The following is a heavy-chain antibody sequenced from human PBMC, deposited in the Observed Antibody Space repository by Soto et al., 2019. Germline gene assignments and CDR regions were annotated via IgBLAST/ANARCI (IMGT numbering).Heavy chain of an antibody. V-gene: IGHV4-59*01. D-gene: IGHD3-22*01. Sequence: KPSETLSLTCTVSGASISSYYWSWIRQPPGKGLEWIGYIYYSGSTKYNPSLKSRVTISVDTSKNQFSLKLSSVTAADTAVYYCARDHYYDSTGYYDYWGQGTLVTVSS. CDR3: ARDHYYDSTGYYDY. CDR2: IYYSGST. J-gene: IGHJ4*02. CDR1: GASISSYY.